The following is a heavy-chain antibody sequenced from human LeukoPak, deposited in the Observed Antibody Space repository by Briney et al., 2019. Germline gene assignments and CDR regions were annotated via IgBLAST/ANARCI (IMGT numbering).Heavy chain of an antibody. CDR1: GLIFSSYG. V-gene: IGHV3-30*02. Sequence: AGGSLRLSCAVSGLIFSSYGMHWVRQAPGKGLEWVAFIRYDGSNKYYADSVKGRFTISRDNSKNTLYLQMNSLRAEDTAVYYCVKDSKRWKTYYYESGSHYFDYWGQGTLVTVSS. D-gene: IGHD3-10*01. CDR2: IRYDGSNK. CDR3: VKDSKRWKTYYYESGSHYFDY. J-gene: IGHJ4*02.